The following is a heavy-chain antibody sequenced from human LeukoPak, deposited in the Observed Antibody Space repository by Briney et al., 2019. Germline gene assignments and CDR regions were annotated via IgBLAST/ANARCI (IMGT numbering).Heavy chain of an antibody. J-gene: IGHJ3*02. CDR2: IGTAGDT. CDR3: ARVLIPMIVVVITDAFDI. CDR1: GFTFSSYD. D-gene: IGHD3-22*01. V-gene: IGHV3-13*01. Sequence: GRSLRLSCAASGFTFSSYDMHWVRQATGKGLEWVSAIGTAGDTYYPGSVKGRFTIYRENAKNSLYLQTNGLRAGDTAVYYCARVLIPMIVVVITDAFDIWGQGTMVSVSS.